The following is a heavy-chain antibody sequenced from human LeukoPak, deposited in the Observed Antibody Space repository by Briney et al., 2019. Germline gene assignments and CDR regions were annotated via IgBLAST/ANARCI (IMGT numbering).Heavy chain of an antibody. CDR1: GGSIGSSTYY. V-gene: IGHV4-39*01. CDR3: ARRVEDYYDSSGYYSDAFDI. CDR2: IYYTGNT. D-gene: IGHD3-22*01. J-gene: IGHJ3*02. Sequence: KPSETLSLTCTVSGGSIGSSTYYWGWIRQPPGKGLEWIGSIYYTGNTYYNPSLKSRVTIYVDTSQNQFSLKPSAVTAADTAAYYCARRVEDYYDSSGYYSDAFDIWGQGTMVTVSS.